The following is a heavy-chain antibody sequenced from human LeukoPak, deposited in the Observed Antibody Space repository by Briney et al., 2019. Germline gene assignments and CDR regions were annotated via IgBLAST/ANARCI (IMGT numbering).Heavy chain of an antibody. CDR2: INWNGGST. Sequence: PGGSLRLSCAASGFTFDDYGMSWVRQVPGKGLEWVSGINWNGGSTGYADSVKGRLTISRDNAKNSLYLQMNSLRAEDTALYYCARDGTYYYDSSGYYYLDYWGQGTLVTVSS. CDR3: ARDGTYYYDSSGYYYLDY. CDR1: GFTFDDYG. D-gene: IGHD3-22*01. J-gene: IGHJ4*02. V-gene: IGHV3-20*04.